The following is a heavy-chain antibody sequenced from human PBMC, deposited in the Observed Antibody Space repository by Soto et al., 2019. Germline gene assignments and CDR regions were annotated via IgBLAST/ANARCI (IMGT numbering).Heavy chain of an antibody. J-gene: IGHJ4*02. CDR3: ARDLGFGLSDY. V-gene: IGHV1-3*01. Sequence: GASVKVSCKASGYTFTSYAMHWVRQAPGHRLAWMAWINAGNGNTKYSQKFQGRVTITRDTSASTAYMELSSLRSEDTAVYYCARDLGFGLSDYWGQGTLVTVSS. D-gene: IGHD3-10*01. CDR2: INAGNGNT. CDR1: GYTFTSYA.